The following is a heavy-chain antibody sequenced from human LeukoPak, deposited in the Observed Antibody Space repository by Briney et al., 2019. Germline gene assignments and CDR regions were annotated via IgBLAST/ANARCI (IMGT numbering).Heavy chain of an antibody. Sequence: GGSLRLSCAASGFTFSNAWMSWVRQAPGKGLEWVGRIKSKTDGGTTDYAAPVKGRFTISRDDSKNTLYLQMNSLKTEDTAVYYCTTDRQLVLGFPFDYWGQGTLVTVSS. V-gene: IGHV3-15*01. CDR3: TTDRQLVLGFPFDY. CDR1: GFTFSNAW. CDR2: IKSKTDGGTT. D-gene: IGHD6-6*01. J-gene: IGHJ4*02.